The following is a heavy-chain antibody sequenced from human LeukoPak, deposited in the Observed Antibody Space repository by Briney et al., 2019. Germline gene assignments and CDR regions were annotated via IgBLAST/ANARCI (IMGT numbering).Heavy chain of an antibody. CDR3: AREIPNAFDI. V-gene: IGHV3-30-3*01. CDR2: ASHIGNNK. CDR1: GFNFGDYW. Sequence: GGSLRLSCVASGFNFGDYWMSWVRQAPGKGLEWVAVASHIGNNKYYPNAVRGRFTISRDNSKDTLFLQMDSLRTEDTAVYYCAREIPNAFDIWGQGTMVTVSS. J-gene: IGHJ3*02.